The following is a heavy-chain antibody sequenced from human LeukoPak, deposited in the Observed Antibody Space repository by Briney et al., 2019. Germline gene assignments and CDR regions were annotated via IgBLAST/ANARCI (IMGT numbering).Heavy chain of an antibody. CDR3: ASLVHRPPGDY. J-gene: IGHJ4*02. V-gene: IGHV1-69*06. D-gene: IGHD3-10*01. CDR2: IIPIFGTA. Sequence: ASVKVSCKVSGYTLTELSMHWVRQAPGKGLEWMGGIIPIFGTANYAQKFQGRVTITADKSTSTAYMELSSLRSEDTAVYYCASLVHRPPGDYWGQGTLVTVSS. CDR1: GYTLTELS.